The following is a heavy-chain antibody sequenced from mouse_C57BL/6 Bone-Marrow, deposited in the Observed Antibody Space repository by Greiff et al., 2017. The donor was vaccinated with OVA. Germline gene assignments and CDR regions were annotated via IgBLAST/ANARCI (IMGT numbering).Heavy chain of an antibody. CDR1: GFSLTSYG. CDR2: IWRGGST. CDR3: ATPGGCGFSWFAY. V-gene: IGHV2-5*01. J-gene: IGHJ3*01. Sequence: VQVVESGPGLVQPSQSLSITCTVSGFSLTSYGVHWVRQSPGKGLEWLGVIWRGGSTDYNAAFMSRLSITKDNSKSQVFFKMNSLQADDTAIYYCATPGGCGFSWFAYWGQGTLVTVSA.